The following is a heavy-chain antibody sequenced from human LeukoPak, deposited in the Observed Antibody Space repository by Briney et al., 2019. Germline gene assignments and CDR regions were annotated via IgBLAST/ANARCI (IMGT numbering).Heavy chain of an antibody. J-gene: IGHJ4*02. CDR1: GFTFSSSA. CDR2: ISNNGGYT. V-gene: IGHV3-23*01. Sequence: GGSLRLSCAASGFTFSSSAMSWVRQAPGKGLEWVSAISNNGGYTYYADSVQGRFTISRDNSKSTLCLQMNTLRVEDRAVYYCAKENPVGGTNYFDYWGQGTLVTVAS. CDR3: AKENPVGGTNYFDY. D-gene: IGHD1-26*01.